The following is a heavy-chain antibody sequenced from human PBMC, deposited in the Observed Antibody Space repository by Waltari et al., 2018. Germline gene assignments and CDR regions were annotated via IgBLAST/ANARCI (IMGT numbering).Heavy chain of an antibody. CDR2: INHSGST. V-gene: IGHV4-34*01. D-gene: IGHD5-12*01. J-gene: IGHJ4*02. Sequence: QVQLQQWGAGLLKPSETLSLTCAVYGGSFSGYSWSWIRQPPGKGLEWIGEINHSGSTNYNPSLKSRVTISVDTSKNQFSLKLSSVTAADTAVYYCARKEYSGYSFDYWGQGTLVTVSS. CDR3: ARKEYSGYSFDY. CDR1: GGSFSGYS.